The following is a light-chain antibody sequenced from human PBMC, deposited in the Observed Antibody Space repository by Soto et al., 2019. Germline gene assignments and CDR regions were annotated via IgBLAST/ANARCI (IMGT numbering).Light chain of an antibody. CDR3: SSYAGRDIWV. Sequence: QSALPQPPSASGSRGQSVTISCTGTSVDINYVSWFQQHPGKAPKLIICEVTKRPSGVPDRFSGSKSGNTASLTVSGLQDDDEADYYCSSYAGRDIWVFGGGTKVTVL. CDR2: EVT. V-gene: IGLV2-8*01. CDR1: SVDINY. J-gene: IGLJ3*02.